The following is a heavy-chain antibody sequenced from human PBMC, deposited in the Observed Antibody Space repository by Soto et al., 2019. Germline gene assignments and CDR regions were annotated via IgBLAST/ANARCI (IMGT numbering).Heavy chain of an antibody. V-gene: IGHV1-69*01. Sequence: HVQLVQSGAEVKKPGSSMKVSCKASGGTFSSYAISWVRQAPGQGLEWMGGIIPIFGTPKYAQKFQGRVTIIPDESTTTAYMELTSLRSEDTAVYYCATPSHYDNGGYYLPLDYWGQGTLVTVSS. CDR2: IIPIFGTP. CDR3: ATPSHYDNGGYYLPLDY. J-gene: IGHJ4*02. D-gene: IGHD3-22*01. CDR1: GGTFSSYA.